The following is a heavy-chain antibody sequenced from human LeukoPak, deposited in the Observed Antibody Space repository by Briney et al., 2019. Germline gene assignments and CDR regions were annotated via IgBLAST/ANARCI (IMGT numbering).Heavy chain of an antibody. J-gene: IGHJ4*02. D-gene: IGHD2-15*01. CDR2: INPNNGGT. CDR3: ARVGPDTYCSGGSCYVDY. V-gene: IGHV1-2*02. CDR1: GYTFSDYF. Sequence: ASVKVSCKSCGYTFSDYFMHWVRQAPAQGLEWMGRINPNNGGTNFAQKFQGRVTMTRDTSISTAYVELSGLRSDDTAVYYCARVGPDTYCSGGSCYVDYWGQGTLVTVSP.